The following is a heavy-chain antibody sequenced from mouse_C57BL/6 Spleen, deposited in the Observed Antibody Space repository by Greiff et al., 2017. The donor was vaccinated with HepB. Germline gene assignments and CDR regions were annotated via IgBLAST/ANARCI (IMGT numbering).Heavy chain of an antibody. CDR3: ARATVVATRYFDV. J-gene: IGHJ1*03. CDR1: GYTFTSYT. Sequence: VQLVESGAELARPGASVKMSCKASGYTFTSYTMHWVKQRPGQGLEWIGYINPSSGYTKYNQKFKDKATLTADKSSSTAYMQLSSLTSEDSAVYYCARATVVATRYFDVWGTGTTVTVSS. V-gene: IGHV1-4*01. CDR2: INPSSGYT. D-gene: IGHD1-1*01.